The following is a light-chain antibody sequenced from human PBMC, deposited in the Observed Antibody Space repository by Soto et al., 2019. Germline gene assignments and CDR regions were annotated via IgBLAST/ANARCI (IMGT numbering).Light chain of an antibody. CDR1: QSVGTY. Sequence: VLTQSPGTLSLSPGERATLSSRASQSVGTYLGWYQQKPGQPPRLLIYRASTRAAGIPARFSGSGSGTEFTLTISSLQSEDFAVYYCQQYNTWPQTFGQGTKVDIK. V-gene: IGKV3-15*01. CDR3: QQYNTWPQT. J-gene: IGKJ1*01. CDR2: RAS.